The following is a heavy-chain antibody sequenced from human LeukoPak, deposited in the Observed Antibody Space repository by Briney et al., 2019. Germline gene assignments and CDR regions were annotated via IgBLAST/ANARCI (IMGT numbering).Heavy chain of an antibody. V-gene: IGHV4-59*01. Sequence: SETLSLTCTVSGGSISSYYWSWIRQPPGKGLEWIGYIYYSGSTNYNPSLKSRVTISVDTSKNQFSLKLSSVTAADTAVYYCARGPFSSSSEAAFDHWGQGTLVTVSS. CDR1: GGSISSYY. CDR2: IYYSGST. J-gene: IGHJ4*02. D-gene: IGHD6-6*01. CDR3: ARGPFSSSSEAAFDH.